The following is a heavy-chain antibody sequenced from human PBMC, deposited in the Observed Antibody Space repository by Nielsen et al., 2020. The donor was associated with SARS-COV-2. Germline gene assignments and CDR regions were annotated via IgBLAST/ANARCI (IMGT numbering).Heavy chain of an antibody. CDR3: ARDSGSYYGDALCDY. Sequence: ASVKVSCKASGYTFTSYDINWVRQAPGQGLEWMGWINTNTGNPTYAQGFTGRFVFSLDTSVSTAYLQISSLKAEDTAVYYCARDSGSYYGDALCDYWGQGTLVTVSS. CDR1: GYTFTSYD. CDR2: INTNTGNP. J-gene: IGHJ4*02. V-gene: IGHV7-4-1*02. D-gene: IGHD4-17*01.